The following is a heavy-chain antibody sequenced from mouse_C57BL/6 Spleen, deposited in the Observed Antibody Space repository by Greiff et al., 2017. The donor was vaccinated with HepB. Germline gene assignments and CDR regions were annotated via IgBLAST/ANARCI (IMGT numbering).Heavy chain of an antibody. D-gene: IGHD1-1*01. CDR2: IYPGDGDT. V-gene: IGHV1-80*01. CDR3: ARDYGSSYDWYFDV. J-gene: IGHJ1*03. Sequence: VQLQQSGAELVKPGASVKISCKASGYAFSSYWMNWVKQRPGKGLEWIGQIYPGDGDTNYNGKFKGKATLTADNSASTADMQLSSLTSEDSAVYFGARDYGSSYDWYFDVWGTGTTVTVAS. CDR1: GYAFSSYW.